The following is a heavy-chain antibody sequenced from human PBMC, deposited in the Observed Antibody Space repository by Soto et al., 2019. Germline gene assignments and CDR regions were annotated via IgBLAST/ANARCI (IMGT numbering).Heavy chain of an antibody. CDR1: GGSISSGGYY. CDR3: ARVFFRSEMATMNPFDY. Sequence: QVQLQESGPGLVKPSQTLSLTCTVSGGSISSGGYYWSWIRQHPGKGLEWIGYIYYSGSTYYNPSLKSRVTISVDTSKNQFSLKLSSVTAADTAVYYCARVFFRSEMATMNPFDYWGQGTMVTVAS. J-gene: IGHJ4*02. CDR2: IYYSGST. D-gene: IGHD5-12*01. V-gene: IGHV4-31*03.